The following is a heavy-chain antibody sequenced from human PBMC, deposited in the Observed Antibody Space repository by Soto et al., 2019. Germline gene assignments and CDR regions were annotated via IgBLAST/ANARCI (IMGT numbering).Heavy chain of an antibody. CDR2: IWYDGSNK. CDR1: GFTFSSYG. CDR3: ARDQGGRYGSGAFDY. Sequence: QVQLVESGGGVVQPGRSLRLSCAASGFTFSSYGMHWVRQAPGKGLEWVAVIWYDGSNKYYADSVKGRFTISRDNSKNTLYLKMNSLRAEDTAVYYCARDQGGRYGSGAFDYWGQGTLVTVSS. J-gene: IGHJ4*02. V-gene: IGHV3-33*01. D-gene: IGHD3-10*01.